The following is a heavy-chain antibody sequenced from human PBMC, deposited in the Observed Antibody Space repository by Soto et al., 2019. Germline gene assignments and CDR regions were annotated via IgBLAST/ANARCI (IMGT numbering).Heavy chain of an antibody. V-gene: IGHV3-74*01. CDR2: INSDGSST. CDR3: FSSGSPDAFDI. CDR1: GFTFSSYW. D-gene: IGHD3-22*01. J-gene: IGHJ3*02. Sequence: GGSLRLSCAASGFTFSSYWMHWVRQAPGKGLVWVSRINSDGSSTSYADSVKGRFTISRDNAKNTLYLQMNSLRAEDTAVYYCFSSGSPDAFDIWGQGTMVTVSS.